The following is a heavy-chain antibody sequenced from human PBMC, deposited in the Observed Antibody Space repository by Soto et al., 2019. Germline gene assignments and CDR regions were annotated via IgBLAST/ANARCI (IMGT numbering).Heavy chain of an antibody. CDR2: ISSNGVGT. D-gene: IGHD6-19*01. Sequence: AGGSLRLSCAASGFTFSNYAMDWVRQAPGKVLEYVSGISSNGVGTYYANSVKDRFTISRDNSKNTLYLQMGSLRAEDMAVYYCARREQSDXYXMDVWGKGTSVTVSS. CDR1: GFTFSNYA. CDR3: ARREQSDXYXMDV. V-gene: IGHV3-64*01. J-gene: IGHJ6*03.